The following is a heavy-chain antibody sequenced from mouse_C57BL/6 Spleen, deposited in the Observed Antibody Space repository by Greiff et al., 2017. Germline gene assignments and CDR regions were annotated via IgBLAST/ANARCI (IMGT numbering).Heavy chain of an antibody. CDR2: IDPSDSET. V-gene: IGHV1-52*01. CDR3: ARGGYGSSYDYAMDY. Sequence: QVQLQQPGAELVRPGSSVKLSCKASGYTFTSYWMHWVKQRPIQGLEWIGNIDPSDSETHYNQKFKDKATLTVDKSSSTAYMQLSSLTSEDSAVYYCARGGYGSSYDYAMDYWGQGTSVTVSS. J-gene: IGHJ4*01. D-gene: IGHD1-1*01. CDR1: GYTFTSYW.